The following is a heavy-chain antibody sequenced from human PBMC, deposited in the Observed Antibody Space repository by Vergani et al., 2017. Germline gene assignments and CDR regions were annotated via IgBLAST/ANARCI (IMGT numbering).Heavy chain of an antibody. CDR3: VKDAVSYENFFDS. V-gene: IGHV3-23*01. CDR2: LTGGGGST. J-gene: IGHJ4*02. CDR1: GFTFSTYA. Sequence: EVQLLESGGSLKQPGGSVRLSCAASGFTFSTYAMHWVRQAPGKGLEWVSALTGGGGSTYYEDSFKGRFIISRDNSRDTLYLQMNSLRPEDTATYYCVKDAVSYENFFDSWGQGTLVTVSS. D-gene: IGHD1-26*01.